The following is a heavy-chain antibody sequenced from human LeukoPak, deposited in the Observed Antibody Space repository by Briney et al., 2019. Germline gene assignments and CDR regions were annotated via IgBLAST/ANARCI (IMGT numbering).Heavy chain of an antibody. V-gene: IGHV1-2*02. CDR3: ARVVEGILTGHFDY. Sequence: ASVEVSCKASGYTFTGYYMHWVRQAPGQGLEWMGWINPNSGGTNYAQKFQGRVTMTRDTSISTAYMELSRLRSDDTAVYYCARVVEGILTGHFDYWGQGTLVTVSS. CDR1: GYTFTGYY. CDR2: INPNSGGT. D-gene: IGHD3-9*01. J-gene: IGHJ4*02.